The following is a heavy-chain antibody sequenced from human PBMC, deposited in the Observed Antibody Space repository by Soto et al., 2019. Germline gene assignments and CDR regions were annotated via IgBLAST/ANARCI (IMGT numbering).Heavy chain of an antibody. V-gene: IGHV3-13*04. CDR1: GFTFSSHD. D-gene: IGHD7-27*01. CDR2: IDAAGRT. Sequence: GGSLRLSCAASGFTFSSHDMQWVRQVTGKGLEWVSGIDAAGRTYYPGSVKGRFTISRENGKSSLHLQINSLRPEDTAIYYCAREQTGAGLRGFDIWGQGTMVTVSS. J-gene: IGHJ3*02. CDR3: AREQTGAGLRGFDI.